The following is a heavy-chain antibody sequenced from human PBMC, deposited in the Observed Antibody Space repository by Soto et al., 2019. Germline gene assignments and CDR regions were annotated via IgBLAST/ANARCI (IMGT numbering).Heavy chain of an antibody. Sequence: QVQLVESGGGVVQPGRSLRLSCAASGFTFSSYAMHWVRQAPGKGLEWVAVISYDGSNKYYADSVKGRFTISRDNSKNTLYLQMNSLRAEDTAVYYCATLEGYDFWSGLFYYGMDVWGQGTTVTVSS. CDR2: ISYDGSNK. J-gene: IGHJ6*02. D-gene: IGHD3-3*01. CDR3: ATLEGYDFWSGLFYYGMDV. V-gene: IGHV3-30-3*01. CDR1: GFTFSSYA.